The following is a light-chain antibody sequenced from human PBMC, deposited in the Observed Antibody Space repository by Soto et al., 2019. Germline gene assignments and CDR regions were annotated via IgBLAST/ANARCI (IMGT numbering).Light chain of an antibody. V-gene: IGKV3-20*01. CDR2: GAS. J-gene: IGKJ1*01. CDR1: QSVSNNY. CDR3: QQYGSSGT. Sequence: EIGLTQSPGTLSLSPGDRATLSCRASQSVSNNYLAWYQQKPGQAPRLLIYGASNRATGIPDRFSGSGSGTDFTLTISRLEPEDFAVYYCQQYGSSGTFGQGTKVDI.